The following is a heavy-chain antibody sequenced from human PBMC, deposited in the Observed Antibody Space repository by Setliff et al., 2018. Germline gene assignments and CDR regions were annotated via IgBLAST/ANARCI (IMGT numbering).Heavy chain of an antibody. CDR1: GHSLTSNH. J-gene: IGHJ4*02. D-gene: IGHD2-8*01. Sequence: ASVKVSCKASGHSLTSNHFHWGRQAPGKGLEWMGTINPNDGYTIYAPAFQGRVAMTTDTSTGTAYMELSGLTSADTAIYYCVVNMVRPVTGLDSWGPGTLVTVSS. V-gene: IGHV1-46*01. CDR2: INPNDGYT. CDR3: VVNMVRPVTGLDS.